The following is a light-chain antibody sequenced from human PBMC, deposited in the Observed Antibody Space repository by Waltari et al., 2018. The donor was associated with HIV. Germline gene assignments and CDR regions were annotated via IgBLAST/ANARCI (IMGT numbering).Light chain of an antibody. CDR3: QVWDSSSDVV. J-gene: IGLJ2*01. Sequence: SYVLTQPPSVSVAPGQTARFTCGGNHIGSKSVHWYQQKPGQAPLLVLFDDSDRPSGIPERFSGSNSGNTATLTISRVEAGDEADYYCQVWDSSSDVVFGGGTKLTVL. CDR2: DDS. CDR1: HIGSKS. V-gene: IGLV3-21*02.